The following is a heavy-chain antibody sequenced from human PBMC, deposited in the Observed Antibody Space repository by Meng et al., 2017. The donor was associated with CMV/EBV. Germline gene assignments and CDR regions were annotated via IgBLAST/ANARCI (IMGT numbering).Heavy chain of an antibody. CDR3: ARDRELDYDFWSGYGPGAFDI. V-gene: IGHV3-21*01. D-gene: IGHD3-3*01. CDR1: GFTSSSYS. Sequence: GGSLRPSCAASGFTSSSYSMNWVRQAPGKGLEWVSSIRSSSSYIYYADSVKGRFTISRDNAKNSLYLQMNSLRAEETAVYYCARDRELDYDFWSGYGPGAFDIWGQGTMVTVSS. J-gene: IGHJ3*02. CDR2: IRSSSSYI.